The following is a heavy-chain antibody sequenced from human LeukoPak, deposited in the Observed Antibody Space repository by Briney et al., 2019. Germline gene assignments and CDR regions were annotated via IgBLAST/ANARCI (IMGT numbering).Heavy chain of an antibody. D-gene: IGHD3-16*01. J-gene: IGHJ3*02. Sequence: GGSLRLSCAASGFTFDDYAMHWVRQAPGKGLEWVSGISWNSGSIGYADSVKGRFTISRDNAKNSLYLQMNSLRAEDTAIYYCATRLSRDAFDIWGQGTMVTVSS. CDR1: GFTFDDYA. CDR3: ATRLSRDAFDI. CDR2: ISWNSGSI. V-gene: IGHV3-9*01.